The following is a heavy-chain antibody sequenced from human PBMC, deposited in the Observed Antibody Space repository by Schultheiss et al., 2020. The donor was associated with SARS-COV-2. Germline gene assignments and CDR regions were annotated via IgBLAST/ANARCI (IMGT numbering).Heavy chain of an antibody. D-gene: IGHD5-18*01. CDR2: IYTSGST. J-gene: IGHJ3*02. Sequence: SETLSLTCTVSGGSISSYYWSWIRQPAGKGLEWIGRIYTSGSTNYNPSLKSRVTISVDTSKNQFSLKLSSVTAADTAVYYCARGRPSWIQLWLDAFDIWGQGTMVTVSS. CDR3: ARGRPSWIQLWLDAFDI. CDR1: GGSISSYY. V-gene: IGHV4-4*07.